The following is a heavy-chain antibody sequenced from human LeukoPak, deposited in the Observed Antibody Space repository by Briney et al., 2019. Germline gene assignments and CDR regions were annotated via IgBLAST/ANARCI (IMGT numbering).Heavy chain of an antibody. Sequence: KPSETLSLTCAVSGGYTGSHYWSWIRQPAGKGLEWIGRISPSGTTHYNPSLGSRVTMSVDTSKNYFSLRLSSVTAADTAVYYCARDFYDSGLYFWFDPWGQGMLVTVSS. CDR1: GGYTGSHY. J-gene: IGHJ5*02. CDR2: ISPSGTT. CDR3: ARDFYDSGLYFWFDP. V-gene: IGHV4-4*07. D-gene: IGHD2/OR15-2a*01.